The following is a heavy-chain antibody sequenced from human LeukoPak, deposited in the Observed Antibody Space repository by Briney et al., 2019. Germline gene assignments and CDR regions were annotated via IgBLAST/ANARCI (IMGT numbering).Heavy chain of an antibody. Sequence: GGSLRLSCAASGFTFSDHYMSWIRQAPGKGLEWVSYISQTGTSTSYADSVRGRFTISRDNAKNSLYLQMNSLRAEDTAVFYCARGLWGLDVWGKGTTVTVSS. D-gene: IGHD3-16*01. CDR3: ARGLWGLDV. V-gene: IGHV3-11*04. CDR1: GFTFSDHY. J-gene: IGHJ6*04. CDR2: ISQTGTST.